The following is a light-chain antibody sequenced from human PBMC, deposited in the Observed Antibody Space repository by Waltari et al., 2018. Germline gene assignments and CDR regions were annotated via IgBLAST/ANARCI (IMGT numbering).Light chain of an antibody. CDR3: QQYINWPSFT. CDR1: QSVSSN. Sequence: EIVMTQSPATLSVSPGERVTLSCWASQSVSSNLAWYQQEPGQGPGLLIYDAYTRAPGIPARFSGSGSGTEFTLTISSLTSEDFAIYYCQQYINWPSFTFGPGTKVDIK. V-gene: IGKV3D-15*01. CDR2: DAY. J-gene: IGKJ3*01.